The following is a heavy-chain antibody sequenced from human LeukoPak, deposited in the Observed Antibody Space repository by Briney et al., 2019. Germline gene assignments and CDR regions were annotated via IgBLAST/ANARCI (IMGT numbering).Heavy chain of an antibody. D-gene: IGHD1-26*01. CDR2: IYYSGST. CDR1: GGSISSYY. Sequence: PSETLSLTCTVSGGSISSYYWSWIRQPPGKGLEWIGYIYYSGSTNYNPSLKSRVTISVDTSKNQFSLKLSSVTAADTAVYDCARGSMADIVGATTVDYWGQGTLVTVSS. J-gene: IGHJ4*02. V-gene: IGHV4-59*01. CDR3: ARGSMADIVGATTVDY.